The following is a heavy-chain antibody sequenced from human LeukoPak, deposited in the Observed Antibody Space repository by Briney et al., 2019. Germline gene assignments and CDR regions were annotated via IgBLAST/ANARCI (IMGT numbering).Heavy chain of an antibody. CDR3: ARDALYCSGGSCYFDY. J-gene: IGHJ4*02. D-gene: IGHD2-15*01. CDR2: IYTSGST. V-gene: IGHV4-4*07. Sequence: PSETLSLTCTVSGGSISSYYLSWIRQPAGKGLEWIGRIYTSGSTNYNPSLKSRVTMSVDTSKNQFSLKLSSVTAADTAVYYCARDALYCSGGSCYFDYWGQGTLVTVSS. CDR1: GGSISSYY.